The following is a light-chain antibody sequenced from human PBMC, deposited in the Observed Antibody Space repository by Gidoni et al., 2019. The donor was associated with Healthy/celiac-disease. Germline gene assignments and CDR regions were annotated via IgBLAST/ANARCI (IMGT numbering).Light chain of an antibody. CDR1: QSVSSY. CDR2: DAS. CDR3: QQRF. Sequence: EIVLTQSPATLSLSPGERATLSCRVSQSVSSYLAWYPQKPGQAPRLLIYDASNRATGIPARFSGSGSGTDFTITISSLEPEDFAVYYCQQRFFXXXTRLEIK. J-gene: IGKJ5*01. V-gene: IGKV3-11*01.